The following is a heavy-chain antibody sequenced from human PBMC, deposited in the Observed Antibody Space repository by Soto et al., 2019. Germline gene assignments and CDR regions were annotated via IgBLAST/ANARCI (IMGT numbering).Heavy chain of an antibody. CDR1: GGSFSGYY. Sequence: SETLSLTCAVYGGSFSGYYWSWIRQPPGKGLEWIGEINHSGSTNYNPSLKSRVTISVDTSKNQFSLKLSSVTAADTAVYYCASDGYSSSWYRTIPLNWFDPWGQGTLVTVSS. D-gene: IGHD6-13*01. V-gene: IGHV4-34*01. CDR3: ASDGYSSSWYRTIPLNWFDP. J-gene: IGHJ5*02. CDR2: INHSGST.